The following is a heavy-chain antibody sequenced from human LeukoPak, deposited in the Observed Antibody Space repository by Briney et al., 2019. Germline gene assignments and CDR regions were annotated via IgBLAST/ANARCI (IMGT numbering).Heavy chain of an antibody. V-gene: IGHV3-74*01. D-gene: IGHD5-12*01. CDR2: INSDGSST. Sequence: GGSLRLSCAASGFTFSSYRMHWVRQAPGKGLVWVSRINSDGSSTSYADSVKGRFTISRDNAKNTLYLQMNSLRAEDTAVYYCARESAYSGQLPGPGSVDYWGQGTLVTVSS. J-gene: IGHJ4*02. CDR1: GFTFSSYR. CDR3: ARESAYSGQLPGPGSVDY.